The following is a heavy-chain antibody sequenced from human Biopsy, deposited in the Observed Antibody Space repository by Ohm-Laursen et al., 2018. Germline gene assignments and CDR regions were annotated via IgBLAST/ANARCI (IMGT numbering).Heavy chain of an antibody. CDR3: AKDQGYYYDRSVYYNFDY. J-gene: IGHJ4*02. Sequence: SLRLSCAASGFTFSSYAMSWVRQAPGKGLEWVSAITSSGDTTYYSDSVKGRFTISRDSSKNTLHLQMNSLRAEDTAVYYCAKDQGYYYDRSVYYNFDYWGQGTLVTVSS. D-gene: IGHD3-22*01. V-gene: IGHV3-23*01. CDR1: GFTFSSYA. CDR2: ITSSGDTT.